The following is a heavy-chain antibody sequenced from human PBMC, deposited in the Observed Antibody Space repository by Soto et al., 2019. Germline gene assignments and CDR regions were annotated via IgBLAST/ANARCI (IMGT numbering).Heavy chain of an antibody. J-gene: IGHJ5*02. V-gene: IGHV3-21*01. CDR2: ISSNSAYI. CDR3: AKDAPHYYDSSGPT. Sequence: GGSLRLSCAASGFTFRSFTMNWVRQAPGKGLEWVSTISSNSAYIYYTDALRGRFTISRDNAKNSLHLQMNSLRAEDTAVYYCAKDAPHYYDSSGPTWGQGTLVTVSS. CDR1: GFTFRSFT. D-gene: IGHD3-22*01.